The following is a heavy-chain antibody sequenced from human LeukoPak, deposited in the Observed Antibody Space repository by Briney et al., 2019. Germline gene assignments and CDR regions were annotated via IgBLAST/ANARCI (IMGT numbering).Heavy chain of an antibody. J-gene: IGHJ6*02. V-gene: IGHV4-30-4*01. CDR2: IYYSGST. CDR1: GGSISSGDYY. Sequence: SQTLSLTCTVSGGSISSGDYYWSWIRPPPGKGLEWIVYIYYSGSTYYTPSRKSRVTISVDTSKNQFSLKLNSVTAADTAVYYCARVNRYYYYYGMDVWGQGTTVTVSS. D-gene: IGHD1-14*01. CDR3: ARVNRYYYYYGMDV.